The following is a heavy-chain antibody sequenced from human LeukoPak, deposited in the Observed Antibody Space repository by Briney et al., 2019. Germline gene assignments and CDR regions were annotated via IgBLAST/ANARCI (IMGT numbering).Heavy chain of an antibody. D-gene: IGHD3-10*01. CDR2: IIPIFGTA. CDR1: GGTFSSYA. J-gene: IGHJ5*02. CDR3: ARVLGGRRWFGELYNWFDP. V-gene: IGHV1-69*05. Sequence: GASVKVSCKASGGTFSSYAISWVRQAPGQGLEWMGGIIPIFGTANYAQKFQGRVTITTDESTSTAYMELRSLRSEDTAVYYCARVLGGRRWFGELYNWFDPWGQGTLVTVSS.